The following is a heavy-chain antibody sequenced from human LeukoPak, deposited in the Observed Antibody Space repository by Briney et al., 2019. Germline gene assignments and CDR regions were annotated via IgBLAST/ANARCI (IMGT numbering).Heavy chain of an antibody. CDR3: ARKYGSVDS. CDR2: IKQEGSEK. Sequence: PGGSLRLSCAASGFTFSSYWMTWVRQAPGKGLEWVANIKQEGSEKYYVDSVKGRFTISRDNAKNSLYLQMNSLRAVDTAVYHCARKYGSVDSWGQGTLVTVSS. V-gene: IGHV3-7*03. J-gene: IGHJ5*02. CDR1: GFTFSSYW. D-gene: IGHD6-19*01.